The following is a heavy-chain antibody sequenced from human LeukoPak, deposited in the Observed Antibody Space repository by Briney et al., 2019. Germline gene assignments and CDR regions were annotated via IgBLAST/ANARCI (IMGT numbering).Heavy chain of an antibody. J-gene: IGHJ4*02. CDR1: GFTFSSYA. D-gene: IGHD6-19*01. V-gene: IGHV3-30*04. Sequence: PGGSLRLSCAASGFTFSSYAMQWVRPAPGKGLEWVAVISYDGSDKNYADSVKGRFTISRDNSKNTLYLQMNSLRADDTAVYYCARAVYRSGGYYFDYWGQGTLVIVSS. CDR3: ARAVYRSGGYYFDY. CDR2: ISYDGSDK.